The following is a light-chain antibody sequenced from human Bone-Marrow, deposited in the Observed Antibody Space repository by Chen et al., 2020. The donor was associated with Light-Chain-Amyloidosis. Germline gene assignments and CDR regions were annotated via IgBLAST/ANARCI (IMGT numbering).Light chain of an antibody. V-gene: IGKV3-20*01. CDR2: GAS. CDR1: QSVSSSY. CDR3: QHYDSLLT. Sequence: EIVLTQSPGTLSLSPGESATVSCRASQSVSSSYVAWYQQKSGQAPRLLIHGASTRATGIPDRFSGRGSGTDFTLSITRVEAEDFAVYYCQHYDSLLTFDQGTRLDIK. J-gene: IGKJ5*01.